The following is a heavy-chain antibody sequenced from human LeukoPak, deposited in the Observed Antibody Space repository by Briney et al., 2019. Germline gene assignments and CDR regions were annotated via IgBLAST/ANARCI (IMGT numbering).Heavy chain of an antibody. CDR2: MSYDGSKK. CDR3: ARDLPDRIAAADAGYGMDV. Sequence: GRSLRLSCAASGFTFSSHAMNWVRQAPSKGLEWVAVMSYDGSKKYYADSVKGRFTISRDNSKNTLYLQMNSLRAEDTAVYYCARDLPDRIAAADAGYGMDVWGQGTTVTVSS. J-gene: IGHJ6*02. CDR1: GFTFSSHA. V-gene: IGHV3-30*04. D-gene: IGHD6-13*01.